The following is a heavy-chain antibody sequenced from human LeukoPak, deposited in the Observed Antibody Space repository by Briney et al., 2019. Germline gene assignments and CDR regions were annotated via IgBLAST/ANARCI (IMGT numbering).Heavy chain of an antibody. CDR3: ARVVGYGDYYYYYGMDV. V-gene: IGHV3-66*01. Sequence: GGSLRLSCAASGFTVSSNYMSWVRQAPGKGLEWVSVIYSGGSTYYADFVKGRFTISRDNSKNTLYLQMNSLRAEDTAAYYCARVVGYGDYYYYYGMDVWGQGTTVTVSS. J-gene: IGHJ6*02. CDR1: GFTVSSNY. D-gene: IGHD4-17*01. CDR2: IYSGGST.